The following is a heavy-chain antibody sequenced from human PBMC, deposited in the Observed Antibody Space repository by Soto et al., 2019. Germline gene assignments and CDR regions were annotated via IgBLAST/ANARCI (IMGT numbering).Heavy chain of an antibody. Sequence: EVQLLESGGGLVQPGGSLRLSCAASGFTFSTYAMIWVRQAPGKGLEWVSVITGSGGRTYYADSVKGRFTISRDTSKKTLFLQMNGLRAEDTAVYYGAQDRYGDCGGIDYWGQGTMVTVSS. V-gene: IGHV3-23*01. CDR1: GFTFSTYA. D-gene: IGHD4-17*01. CDR3: AQDRYGDCGGIDY. J-gene: IGHJ4*02. CDR2: ITGSGGRT.